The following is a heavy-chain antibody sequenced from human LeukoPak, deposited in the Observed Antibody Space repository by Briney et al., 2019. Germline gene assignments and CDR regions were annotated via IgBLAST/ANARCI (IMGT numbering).Heavy chain of an antibody. J-gene: IGHJ5*02. V-gene: IGHV1-2*02. CDR2: VNPNTGGT. CDR3: GRDLVSRQEVDQP. D-gene: IGHD6-13*01. Sequence: ASVKVSCKASGYIFTAYYIHWIRQAPGQGLEWMGWVNPNTGGTYYAQKFQDRVTMTRDASITTAYMELSGLTSDDTAAYYCGRDLVSRQEVDQPWGQGTLVTVSS. CDR1: GYIFTAYY.